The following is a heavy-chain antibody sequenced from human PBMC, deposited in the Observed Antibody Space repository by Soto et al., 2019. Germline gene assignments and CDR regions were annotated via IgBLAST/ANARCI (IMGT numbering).Heavy chain of an antibody. Sequence: GGSLRLSCAASGFTFSSYAMSWVRQAPGKGPEWVSAISGSGGSTYYADSVKGRFTISRDNSKNTLYLQMNSLRAEDTAVYYCAKDPGYSSATNFDYRGQGTLVTVSS. J-gene: IGHJ4*02. CDR3: AKDPGYSSATNFDY. CDR2: ISGSGGST. CDR1: GFTFSSYA. D-gene: IGHD5-18*01. V-gene: IGHV3-23*01.